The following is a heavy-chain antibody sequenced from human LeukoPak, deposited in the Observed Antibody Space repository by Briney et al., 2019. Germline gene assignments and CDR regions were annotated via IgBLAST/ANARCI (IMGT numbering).Heavy chain of an antibody. V-gene: IGHV3-21*01. CDR1: GFTFSSYS. D-gene: IGHD3-16*01. CDR3: ARVSRDWGTNDY. CDR2: ISSSSSYI. Sequence: GGSLRLSCAASGFTFSSYSMNWVHQAPGKGLEWVSSISSSSSYIYYADSVKGRFTISRDNAKNSLYLQMNSLRAEDTAVYYCARVSRDWGTNDYWGQGTLVTVSS. J-gene: IGHJ4*02.